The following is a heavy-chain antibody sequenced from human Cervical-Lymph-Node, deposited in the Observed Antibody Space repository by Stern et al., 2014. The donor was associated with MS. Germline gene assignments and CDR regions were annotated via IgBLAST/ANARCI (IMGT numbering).Heavy chain of an antibody. D-gene: IGHD6-13*01. Sequence: VQLVESGGGVVQPGRSLRLSCAASGFSFSRYAMHWVRQAPGKGLEWVALIWYDGSNPYYADSVKGQFTISRDNFKNTLYLQMNSLRAEDTAVYYCASAYSSSHYYFDYWGQGTLVTVSS. CDR3: ASAYSSSHYYFDY. V-gene: IGHV3-33*01. J-gene: IGHJ4*02. CDR2: IWYDGSNP. CDR1: GFSFSRYA.